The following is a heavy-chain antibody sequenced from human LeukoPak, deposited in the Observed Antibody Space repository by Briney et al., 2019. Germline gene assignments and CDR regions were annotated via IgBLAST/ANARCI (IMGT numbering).Heavy chain of an antibody. CDR1: GLTFSSYN. CDR2: ISRSSTYI. V-gene: IGHV3-21*04. D-gene: IGHD4-23*01. J-gene: IGHJ4*02. CDR3: ARATVVSPNY. Sequence: GGSLRLSCAASGLTFSSYNMNWVRQAPGKGLEWVSSISRSSTYISYADSVEGRFTISRDNAKNSLYLQMNSLRAEDTAVYYCARATVVSPNYWGQGTLVTVSS.